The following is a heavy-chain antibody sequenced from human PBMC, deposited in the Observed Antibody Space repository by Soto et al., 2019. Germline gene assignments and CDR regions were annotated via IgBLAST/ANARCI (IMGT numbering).Heavy chain of an antibody. D-gene: IGHD6-19*01. V-gene: IGHV3-23*01. CDR2: VTVDGAT. CDR3: ARTDRYNSRSTGWSNRFDS. CDR1: GFTFSNYG. J-gene: IGHJ4*02. Sequence: EVQLLESGGALVQPGGSLRLFWAASGFTFSNYGMTWVRLAPGKGLEWVSTVTVDGATYFGNTVKGRFTMSRDISKSTVYLQMDSLRAEETAIYYCARTDRYNSRSTGWSNRFDSWGQGTLVTVSS.